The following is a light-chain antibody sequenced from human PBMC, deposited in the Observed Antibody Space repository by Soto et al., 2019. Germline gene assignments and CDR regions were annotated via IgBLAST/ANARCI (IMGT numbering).Light chain of an antibody. CDR3: LQHTNFPLT. J-gene: IGKJ5*01. CDR2: DAS. CDR1: QGISNH. Sequence: DIHMAHAPSAMSSSVVGSVTVTCRASQGISNHLVWFQQRPGKVPKRLIYDASSLQTGVPSRFSGSGSGTDFTLTISSLQPEDFATYYCLQHTNFPLTFGQGTRLEIK. V-gene: IGKV1-17*03.